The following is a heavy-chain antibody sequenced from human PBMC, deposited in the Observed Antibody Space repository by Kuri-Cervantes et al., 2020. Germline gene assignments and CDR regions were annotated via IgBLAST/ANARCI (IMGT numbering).Heavy chain of an antibody. D-gene: IGHD5-24*01. V-gene: IGHV3-23*01. Sequence: GESLKISCAASGFTFSSYAMSWVRQAPGKGLEWVSVIGGSGGNTYYAESVKGRFTISRDNSKNTLYVQMNSLKAEDTAIYYCAKDHQSSTNNYDYMDVWGKGTTVTVSS. CDR2: IGGSGGNT. CDR3: AKDHQSSTNNYDYMDV. J-gene: IGHJ6*03. CDR1: GFTFSSYA.